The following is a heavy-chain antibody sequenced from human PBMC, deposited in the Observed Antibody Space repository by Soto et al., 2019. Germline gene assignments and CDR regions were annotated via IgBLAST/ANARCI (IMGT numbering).Heavy chain of an antibody. V-gene: IGHV3-33*01. CDR1: GFIFSNYG. J-gene: IGHJ4*02. CDR2: IWDDGSNK. CDR3: ATYGGNVLES. Sequence: QVHLVESGGGVVQPGRSLRLSCAASGFIFSNYGMHWVRQAPGKGLEWVAVIWDDGSNKYYADSVKGRFTISRDNSKNTLYLHMNSLRAEDTALYYCATYGGNVLESWGQGTLVTVSS. D-gene: IGHD4-17*01.